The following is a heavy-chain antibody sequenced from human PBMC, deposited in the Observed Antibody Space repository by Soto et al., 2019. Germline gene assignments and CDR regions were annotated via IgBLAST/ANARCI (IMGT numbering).Heavy chain of an antibody. V-gene: IGHV4-30-4*01. CDR3: ARGRGYSYGLDP. CDR2: ISYSGTT. Sequence: QVQLQESGPGLVKPSQTLSLTCTVSGDSISSSNNYWSWIRQPPGEGLEWIGFISYSGTTSYSPSLQSRLAISLHTSKNQFSMSLSSVTAADTAVYYCARGRGYSYGLDPWGQGTLVTVSS. CDR1: GDSISSSNNY. J-gene: IGHJ5*02. D-gene: IGHD5-18*01.